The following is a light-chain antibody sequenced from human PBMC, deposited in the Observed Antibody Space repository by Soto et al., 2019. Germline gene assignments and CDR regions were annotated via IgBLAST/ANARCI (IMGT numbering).Light chain of an antibody. CDR3: QQYENWPQLT. CDR2: GAS. CDR1: QSVSSN. J-gene: IGKJ4*01. V-gene: IGKV3-15*01. Sequence: EIVMTQSPATLSVSPGERATLSCRASQSVSSNLAWYQQKPGQAPRLLIYGASTRATGIPARFSGSGSGTEFTLTISSLQSEDFAVYYCQQYENWPQLTFGGGTKVDIK.